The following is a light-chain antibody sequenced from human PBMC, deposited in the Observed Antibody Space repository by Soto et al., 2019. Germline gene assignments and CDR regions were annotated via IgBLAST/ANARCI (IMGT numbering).Light chain of an antibody. J-gene: IGKJ5*01. CDR2: GAS. CDR1: QSVSSY. V-gene: IGKV3-11*01. CDR3: QHRSNGPLT. Sequence: EIVLTQSPATLSLSPGERATLSCRASQSVSSYLAWYQQKPGQAPRLLIYGASNRGTGIPARFSGGGSGTDFTLTISSLEPEDFAVYYCQHRSNGPLTFGQGERLEIK.